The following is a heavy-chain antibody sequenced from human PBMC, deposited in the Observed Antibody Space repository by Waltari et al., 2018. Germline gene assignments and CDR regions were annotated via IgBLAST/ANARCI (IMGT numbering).Heavy chain of an antibody. Sequence: QEQLQESGPGLVKPSETLSLTCAVSGYSISSGYYWGWIRQPPGKGLEWIGSIYHSGSTYYNPSLKSRVTISVDTSKNQFSLKLSSVTAADTAVYYCAREGDYDSSGYYYGRAFDIWGQGTMVTVSS. CDR1: GYSISSGYY. CDR2: IYHSGST. CDR3: AREGDYDSSGYYYGRAFDI. J-gene: IGHJ3*02. D-gene: IGHD3-22*01. V-gene: IGHV4-38-2*02.